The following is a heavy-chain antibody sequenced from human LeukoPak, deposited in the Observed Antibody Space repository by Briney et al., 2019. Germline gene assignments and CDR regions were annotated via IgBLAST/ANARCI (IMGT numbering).Heavy chain of an antibody. CDR2: VNTDGSNT. J-gene: IGHJ6*04. CDR3: ARGRYFAMDV. Sequence: QPGGSLRLSCAASGFTFSSDWMHWVRQAPGKGLVWVSRVNTDGSNTRYVDSVKGRFTISRDNAKNTVYLQVNSLRAEDTAVYYCARGRYFAMDVWGKGTMVTVSS. CDR1: GFTFSSDW. V-gene: IGHV3-74*01.